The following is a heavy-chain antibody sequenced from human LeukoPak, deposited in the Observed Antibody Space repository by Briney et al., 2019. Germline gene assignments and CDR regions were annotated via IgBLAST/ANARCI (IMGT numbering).Heavy chain of an antibody. Sequence: PGGSLRLSCAASGFTFSDYYMSWIRQAPGKGLEWVSYISSSGSTIYYADSVRGRFTISRDNAKNSLYLQMNSLRAEDTAVYYCARSGPYGSGSYRIFDYWGQGTLVTVSS. CDR3: ARSGPYGSGSYRIFDY. CDR1: GFTFSDYY. D-gene: IGHD3-10*01. CDR2: ISSSGSTI. V-gene: IGHV3-11*01. J-gene: IGHJ4*02.